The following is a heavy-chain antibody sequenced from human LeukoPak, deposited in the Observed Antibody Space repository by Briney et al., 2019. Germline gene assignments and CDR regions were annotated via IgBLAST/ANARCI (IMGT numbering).Heavy chain of an antibody. D-gene: IGHD3-22*01. CDR3: AIFKGSPYYYDSSGYSFDY. J-gene: IGHJ4*02. CDR1: GGTFSSYA. V-gene: IGHV1-69*05. Sequence: SVKVSCKASGGTFSSYAMSWVRQAPAQGLEWMGGIIPLFGTANYAQKFQGRVTITTDESTSTDYMELSSLRSEDTAVYYCAIFKGSPYYYDSSGYSFDYWGQGTLVTVSS. CDR2: IIPLFGTA.